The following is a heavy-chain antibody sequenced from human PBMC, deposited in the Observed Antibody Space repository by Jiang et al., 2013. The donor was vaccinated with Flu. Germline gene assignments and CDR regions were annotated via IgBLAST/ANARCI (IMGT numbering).Heavy chain of an antibody. Sequence: EWVAVISYDGSNKYYADSVKGRFTISRDNSKNTLYLQMNSLRAEDTAVYYCAMSALYPQRITMIVVVTRPHFDYWGQGTLVTVSS. CDR3: AMSALYPQRITMIVVVTRPHFDY. CDR2: ISYDGSNK. J-gene: IGHJ4*02. D-gene: IGHD3-22*01. V-gene: IGHV3-30*04.